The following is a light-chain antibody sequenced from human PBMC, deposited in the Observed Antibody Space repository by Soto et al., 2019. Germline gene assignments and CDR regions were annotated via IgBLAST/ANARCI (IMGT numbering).Light chain of an antibody. CDR1: SSNTGAGYD. Sequence: QSVLTQPPSVSGAPGQRVTISCTGSSSNTGAGYDVHWYQQLPGTAPKLLIYGNNNRPSGVPDRLSGSKSGTSASLAITGLQAEDEADYYCQSYDNSLSGPVFGGGTKLTVL. CDR3: QSYDNSLSGPV. V-gene: IGLV1-40*01. CDR2: GNN. J-gene: IGLJ2*01.